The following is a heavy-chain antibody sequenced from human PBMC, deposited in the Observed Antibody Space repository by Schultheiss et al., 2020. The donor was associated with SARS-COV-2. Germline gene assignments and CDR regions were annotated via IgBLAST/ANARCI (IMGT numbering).Heavy chain of an antibody. J-gene: IGHJ4*02. CDR2: ISGSGGST. Sequence: GGSLRLSCAASGFTFSSYAMSWVRQAPGKGLEWVSVISGSGGSTYYADSVKGRFTISRDNSKNTLYLQMNSLRAEDTAVYYCAKDVRSSGWYFAVGVDYWGQGTLVTVSS. D-gene: IGHD6-19*01. CDR1: GFTFSSYA. CDR3: AKDVRSSGWYFAVGVDY. V-gene: IGHV3-23*01.